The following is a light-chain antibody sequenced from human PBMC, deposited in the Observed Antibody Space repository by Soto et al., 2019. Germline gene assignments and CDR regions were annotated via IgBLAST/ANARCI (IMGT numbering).Light chain of an antibody. V-gene: IGKV1-39*01. Sequence: DIQMTQSPSSLSASVGDRVTITCRASESISSSLNWYQHQPGKAPKLLIYDASTLESGVPSRFSGTGSGTEFTFSITSLQPEDFGTYYCQQCYMGWTFGQGTKVDIK. J-gene: IGKJ1*01. CDR3: QQCYMGWT. CDR2: DAS. CDR1: ESISSS.